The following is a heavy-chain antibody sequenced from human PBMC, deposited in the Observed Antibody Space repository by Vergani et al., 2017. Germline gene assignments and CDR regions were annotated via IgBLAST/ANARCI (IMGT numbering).Heavy chain of an antibody. CDR1: GASIRSSNHY. J-gene: IGHJ4*02. CDR2: IYYSGRT. Sequence: QLQLQESGPGLVKPSATLALTCSVSGASIRSSNHYWGWIRQPPGKGLEWIASIYYSGRTYYNPSLKSRVTISVDTSKNQFSLKLSSVTAADTAVYYCARVWGXRANQLLWLRYFDYWGQGTLVTVSA. V-gene: IGHV4-39*01. CDR3: ARVWGXRANQLLWLRYFDY. D-gene: IGHD2-2*01.